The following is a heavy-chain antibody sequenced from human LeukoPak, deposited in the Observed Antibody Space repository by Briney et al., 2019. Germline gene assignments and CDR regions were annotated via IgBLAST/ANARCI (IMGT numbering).Heavy chain of an antibody. J-gene: IGHJ6*03. V-gene: IGHV3-53*01. Sequence: PGGSLRLSCAASGFTVSSNYMSWVRQAPGKGLEWVSVSGGSRYYADSVKGRFTISRDNSKNTLYLQMNSLRAEDTAVYYCARGVWRLVKNYYYYYMDVWGKGTTVTISS. D-gene: IGHD2-21*01. CDR1: GFTVSSNY. CDR2: SGGSR. CDR3: ARGVWRLVKNYYYYYMDV.